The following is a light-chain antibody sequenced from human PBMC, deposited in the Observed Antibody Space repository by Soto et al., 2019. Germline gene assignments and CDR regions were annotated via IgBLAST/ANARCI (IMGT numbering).Light chain of an antibody. Sequence: EIVLTQSPGTRPLSPGESPTLYGTASQSVTPSLVWYQQKTGEPPRLLISGASRRATAIPARFSGGGSETDFSLTINRLEPEDFALYYCQHYHSGHPIAFGQGTRLEIK. V-gene: IGKV3-20*01. CDR2: GAS. CDR3: QHYHSGHPIA. J-gene: IGKJ5*01. CDR1: QSVTPS.